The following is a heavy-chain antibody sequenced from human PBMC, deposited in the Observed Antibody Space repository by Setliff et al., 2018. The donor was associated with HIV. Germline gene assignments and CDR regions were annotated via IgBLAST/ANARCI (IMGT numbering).Heavy chain of an antibody. D-gene: IGHD1-1*01. CDR1: GYTFTDYY. CDR3: ARGLSTGSLRIDY. V-gene: IGHV1-8*02. J-gene: IGHJ4*02. CDR2: INPNSGNT. Sequence: ASVKVSCKASGYTFTDYYMHWVRQAPGQGLEWMGWINPNSGNTGYAQKFQGRVTMTRDTSITTAYMEVSSLRSEDTAVYYCARGLSTGSLRIDYWGLGTLVTVSS.